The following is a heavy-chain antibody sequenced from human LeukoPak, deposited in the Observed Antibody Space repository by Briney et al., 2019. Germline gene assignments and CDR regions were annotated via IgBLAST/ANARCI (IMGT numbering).Heavy chain of an antibody. Sequence: GGSLRLSCTTSGFSFGDYAMSWFRQAPGKGLEWVSYISSSGSTIYYADSVKGRFTISRDNAKNSLYLQMNSLRAEDTAVYYCAKEKLFDYWGQGTLVTVSS. CDR1: GFSFGDYA. V-gene: IGHV3-11*01. CDR2: ISSSGSTI. CDR3: AKEKLFDY. J-gene: IGHJ4*02.